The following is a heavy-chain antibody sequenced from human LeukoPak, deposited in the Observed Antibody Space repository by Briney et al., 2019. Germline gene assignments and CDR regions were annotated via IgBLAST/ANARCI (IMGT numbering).Heavy chain of an antibody. CDR3: ARIRAANAFDI. CDR1: GFTFSSYW. Sequence: GGSLRLSCAASGFTFSSYWMSWVRQGPGKGLEWVANINQGGSERYYVDSVKGRFTISRDNAKNSLYLQMNSLRAEDTAVFYCARIRAANAFDIWGQGTMVTVSS. V-gene: IGHV3-7*01. D-gene: IGHD3-3*02. J-gene: IGHJ3*02. CDR2: INQGGSER.